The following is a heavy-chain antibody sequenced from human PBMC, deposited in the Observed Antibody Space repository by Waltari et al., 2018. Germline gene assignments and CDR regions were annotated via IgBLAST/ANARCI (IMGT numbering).Heavy chain of an antibody. CDR1: GYTFTSYA. J-gene: IGHJ4*02. D-gene: IGHD4-17*01. CDR3: AKNYGDSRNPNLFDY. Sequence: QVQLVQSGAEVKKPGASVKVSCKASGYTFTSYAMHWVRQAPGQRLEWMGWINAGNGNTKYSQKFQGRVTITRDTSASTANMELSSLRSEDTAVYYCAKNYGDSRNPNLFDYWGQGTLVTVSS. V-gene: IGHV1-3*01. CDR2: INAGNGNT.